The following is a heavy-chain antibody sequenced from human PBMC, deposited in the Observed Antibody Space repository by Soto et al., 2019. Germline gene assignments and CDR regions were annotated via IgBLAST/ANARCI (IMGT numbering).Heavy chain of an antibody. CDR2: INSDGSST. CDR1: GFTFSSYW. Sequence: GGSLRLSCAASGFTFSSYWMHWVRQAPGKGLVWVSRINSDGSSTSYADSVKGRFTISRDNAKNTLYLQMNSLRAEDTAVYYCARDQTYYDILTGYSYFDYWGQGTLVTVSS. V-gene: IGHV3-74*01. J-gene: IGHJ4*02. CDR3: ARDQTYYDILTGYSYFDY. D-gene: IGHD3-9*01.